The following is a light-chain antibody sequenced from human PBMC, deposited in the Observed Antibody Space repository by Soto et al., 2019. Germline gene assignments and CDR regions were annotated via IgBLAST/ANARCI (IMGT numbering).Light chain of an antibody. V-gene: IGLV1-40*01. J-gene: IGLJ1*01. CDR2: SNN. CDR3: CSYADTYTYL. CDR1: SSNIGAGHA. Sequence: QSVLTQPPSVSGAPGQRVTISCTGSSSNIGAGHAVHWYQQLPGTAPKLLIHSNNNRPSGVPDRFFGSKSGNTASLTISGLQPEDEADYYCCSYADTYTYLFGPGTKVTVL.